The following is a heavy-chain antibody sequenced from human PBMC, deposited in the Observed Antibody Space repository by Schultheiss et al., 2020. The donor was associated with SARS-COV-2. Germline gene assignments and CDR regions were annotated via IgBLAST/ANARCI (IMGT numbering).Heavy chain of an antibody. CDR1: GYSVTNPYY. CDR2: IYYSGST. CDR3: ASSWGYGYYFDY. Sequence: SETLSLTCDVSGYSVTNPYYWGWLRQPPGKGLEWIGYIYYSGSTNYNPSLKSRVTISVDTPKNQFSLKLSSVTAADTAVYYCASSWGYGYYFDYWGQGTLVTVSS. J-gene: IGHJ4*02. D-gene: IGHD5-18*01. V-gene: IGHV4-61*01.